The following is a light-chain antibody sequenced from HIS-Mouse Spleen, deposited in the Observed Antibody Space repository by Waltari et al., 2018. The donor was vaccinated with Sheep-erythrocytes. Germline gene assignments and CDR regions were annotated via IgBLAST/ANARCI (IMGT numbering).Light chain of an antibody. CDR1: KLGDKY. CDR3: CSYAGSYNHV. V-gene: IGLV3-1*01. J-gene: IGLJ1*01. Sequence: SYELTQPPSVSVSPGQTASITCSGDKLGDKYACWYQQKPGQSPVLVIYQDSKRPSGVPERFSGSTSGNTASLTISVLQAEDEADYYCCSYAGSYNHVFATGTKVTVL. CDR2: QDS.